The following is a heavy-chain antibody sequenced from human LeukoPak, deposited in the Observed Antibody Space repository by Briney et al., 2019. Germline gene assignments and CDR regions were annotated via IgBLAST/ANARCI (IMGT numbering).Heavy chain of an antibody. CDR1: GGSISSYY. V-gene: IGHV3-53*04. CDR3: ARDSSSSSYYYYGMDV. J-gene: IGHJ6*02. Sequence: ETLSLTCPVSGGSISSYYWSWVRQAPGKGLEWVSVIYSGGSTYYADSVKGRFTISRHNSKNTLYLQMNSLRAEDTAVYYCARDSSSSSYYYYGMDVWGQGTTVTVSS. D-gene: IGHD6-6*01. CDR2: IYSGGST.